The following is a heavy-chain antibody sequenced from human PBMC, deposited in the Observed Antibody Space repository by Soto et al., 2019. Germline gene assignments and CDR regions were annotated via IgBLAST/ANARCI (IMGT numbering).Heavy chain of an antibody. CDR2: ISYDGNKN. V-gene: IGHV3-30-3*01. CDR1: GFTFSRYA. J-gene: IGHJ6*02. Sequence: QVQLVESGGGVVQPGRSLRLSCAASGFTFSRYAMHWVRQAPGKGLQWVAVISYDGNKNYYADSVTGRFTISRDNSKNTLYLQMYSLRSDDTAVYYCARDQMTEGHQPHYYYFSTLDVWGQGTTVAVSS. CDR3: ARDQMTEGHQPHYYYFSTLDV.